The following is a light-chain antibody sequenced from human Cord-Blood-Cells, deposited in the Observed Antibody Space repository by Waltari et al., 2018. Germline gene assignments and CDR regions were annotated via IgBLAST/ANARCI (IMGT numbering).Light chain of an antibody. V-gene: IGKV4-1*01. CDR1: QSVLYSSNNKNY. CDR2: WAS. J-gene: IGKJ2*01. Sequence: DIVMTQSPHSLAVSLGGRATINCKTSQSVLYSSNNKNYLAWYQQKPGQPPKLLIYWASTRESGVPDRFSGSGSGTDFTLTISSLQAEDVAVYYCQQYYSTPPTFGQGTKLEIK. CDR3: QQYYSTPPT.